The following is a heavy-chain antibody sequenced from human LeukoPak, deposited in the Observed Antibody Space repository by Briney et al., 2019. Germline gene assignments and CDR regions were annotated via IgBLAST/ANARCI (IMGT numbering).Heavy chain of an antibody. V-gene: IGHV3-48*03. Sequence: PGGSLRLSCAASGFTFSNYEMSWVRQAPGKGLEWVSYISSSDNSIYYADSVKGRFTISRDNAKNSLYLQMNSLRAEVTAVYYCARDPVAAGFDRWFDPWGQGTLVTVSS. CDR2: ISSSDNSI. D-gene: IGHD2-21*01. CDR3: ARDPVAAGFDRWFDP. J-gene: IGHJ5*02. CDR1: GFTFSNYE.